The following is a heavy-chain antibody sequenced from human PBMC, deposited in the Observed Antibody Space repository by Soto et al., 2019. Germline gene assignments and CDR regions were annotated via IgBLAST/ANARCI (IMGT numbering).Heavy chain of an antibody. CDR3: ARDPRLNIVVVPAAMRHWFDP. CDR1: GFTFTSSA. D-gene: IGHD2-2*01. Sequence: ALVKVSCKASGFTFTSSAVQLVRQARGQRLEWIGWIVVGSGNTNYAQKFQERVTITRDMSTSTAYMELSSLRSEDPAVYYCARDPRLNIVVVPAAMRHWFDPWGQGTLVPVSS. V-gene: IGHV1-58*01. CDR2: IVVGSGNT. J-gene: IGHJ5*02.